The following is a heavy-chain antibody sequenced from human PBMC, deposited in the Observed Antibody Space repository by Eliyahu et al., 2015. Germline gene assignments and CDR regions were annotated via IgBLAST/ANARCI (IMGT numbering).Heavy chain of an antibody. Sequence: QVQLQQWGAGLLKPSETLSLTCAVYGGSFSXYXWXWXXPPPGKGLEXXAEISQRXGTNXNPSLKSRVTLSVDTSKNQFSLNLSSVTAADTAVYYCARGLGFGYYASGSYYKRSGSGEMDVWGQGTTVTVSS. CDR1: GGSFSXYX. J-gene: IGHJ6*02. V-gene: IGHV4-34*01. CDR3: ARGLGFGYYASGSYYKRSGSGEMDV. CDR2: ISQRXGT. D-gene: IGHD3-10*01.